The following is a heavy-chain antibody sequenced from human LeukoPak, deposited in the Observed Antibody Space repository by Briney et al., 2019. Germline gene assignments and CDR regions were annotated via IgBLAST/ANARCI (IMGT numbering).Heavy chain of an antibody. Sequence: PGGSLRLSCAASGFTFSSYSMNWVRQAPGKGLEWVSSISSSSSYIYYADSVKGRFTISRDNSKNTLYLQMNSLRAEDTAVYYCAKDHRSWYSSLYYYYGMDVWGQGTTVTVSS. D-gene: IGHD6-13*01. CDR1: GFTFSSYS. J-gene: IGHJ6*02. CDR2: ISSSSSYI. CDR3: AKDHRSWYSSLYYYYGMDV. V-gene: IGHV3-21*01.